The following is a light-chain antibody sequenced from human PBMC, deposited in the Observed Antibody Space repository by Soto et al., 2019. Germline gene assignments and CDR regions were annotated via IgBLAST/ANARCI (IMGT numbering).Light chain of an antibody. CDR3: QRYGSSPPWT. CDR2: GAS. V-gene: IGKV3-20*01. Sequence: VLTQSPGTLSLSPGDRATLSCRASQSVTSSYLAWYQQKPGQAPRLLIYGASSRATDIPDRFSGSGSGTDFTLTISRLEPEDFAVYYCQRYGSSPPWTFGQGTKVEIK. CDR1: QSVTSSY. J-gene: IGKJ1*01.